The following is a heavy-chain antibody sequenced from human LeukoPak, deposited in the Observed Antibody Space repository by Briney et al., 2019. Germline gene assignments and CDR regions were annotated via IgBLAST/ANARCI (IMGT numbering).Heavy chain of an antibody. Sequence: SETLSLTCAVYGGSFSGYYWSWIRQPPGKGLEWIGEINHSGSTNYNPSLKSRVTISVDTSKNQFSLKLSSVTAADTAVYYCASFFTVTNAFDIWGQGKMVTVSS. CDR3: ASFFTVTNAFDI. CDR1: GGSFSGYY. CDR2: INHSGST. V-gene: IGHV4-34*01. D-gene: IGHD4-17*01. J-gene: IGHJ3*02.